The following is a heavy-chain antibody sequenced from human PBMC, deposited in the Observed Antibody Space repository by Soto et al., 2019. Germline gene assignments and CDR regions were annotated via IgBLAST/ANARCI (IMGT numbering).Heavy chain of an antibody. V-gene: IGHV1-18*04. J-gene: IGHJ6*02. Sequence: QVELVQSGAELKKPGASVKVSCEASGYTFTSYGVSWVRQAPGQGLEWMGWISVYSGNTNYARKLQGRVTMTRDIYTSAVYMELRSLTSDDTAVYYCARDSWGRAVPDYHYYAMDVWGQGTTVTVSS. CDR1: GYTFTSYG. CDR3: ARDSWGRAVPDYHYYAMDV. CDR2: ISVYSGNT. D-gene: IGHD6-19*01.